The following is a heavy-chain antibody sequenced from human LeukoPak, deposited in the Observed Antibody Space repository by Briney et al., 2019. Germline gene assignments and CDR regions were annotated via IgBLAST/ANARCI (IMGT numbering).Heavy chain of an antibody. Sequence: GGSLRLSCAASGFTVSSNYMSWVRQAPGKGLEWVSVIYSGGNTYYADSVKGRFIISRDNSKNTLYLQMNSLRVEDTAMYYCARLGAAAGVDYWGQGTLVTVSS. CDR3: ARLGAAAGVDY. D-gene: IGHD6-13*01. J-gene: IGHJ4*02. CDR2: IYSGGNT. CDR1: GFTVSSNY. V-gene: IGHV3-53*01.